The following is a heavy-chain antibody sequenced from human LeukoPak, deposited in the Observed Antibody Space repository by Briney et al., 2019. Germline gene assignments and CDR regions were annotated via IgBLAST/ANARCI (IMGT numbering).Heavy chain of an antibody. V-gene: IGHV4-34*01. CDR3: ARGYDYVWGSHRALGY. Sequence: PSETLSLTCGVHGGSFSGYHWSWIRQPPGKGLEWIGEINHSGSTNYNSSLKSRVTISVDTSKNQFSLKLSSVTAADTAVYYCARGYDYVWGSHRALGYWGQGTLVTVSS. J-gene: IGHJ4*02. CDR2: INHSGST. CDR1: GGSFSGYH. D-gene: IGHD3-16*02.